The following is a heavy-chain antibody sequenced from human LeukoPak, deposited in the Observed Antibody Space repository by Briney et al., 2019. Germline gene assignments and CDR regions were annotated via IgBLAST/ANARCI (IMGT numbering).Heavy chain of an antibody. Sequence: SVPVSCTASGGTFSSYAISWVRQAPGQGLEWMGGIIPIFGTANYAQKFQGRVTITADKSTSTAYMELSSLRSEDTAVYYCARGYCSSTSCYAGGYYYGMDVWGKGTTVTVSS. V-gene: IGHV1-69*06. CDR1: GGTFSSYA. CDR2: IIPIFGTA. J-gene: IGHJ6*04. CDR3: ARGYCSSTSCYAGGYYYGMDV. D-gene: IGHD2-2*01.